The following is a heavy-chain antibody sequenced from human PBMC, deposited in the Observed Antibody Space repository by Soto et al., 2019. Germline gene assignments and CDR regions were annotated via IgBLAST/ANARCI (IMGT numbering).Heavy chain of an antibody. V-gene: IGHV3-74*01. Sequence: EVQLVESGGGLLQPGGSLRLSCAVSGSTFSNDWMHWVRQAPGKGLVWVSHINSDGSSTNYADFVKGRFTIARDNAKNTVYLQMNSLRAEDTAVYYCARDRSYSLDVCGQGTTVTVSS. CDR1: GSTFSNDW. CDR2: INSDGSST. CDR3: ARDRSYSLDV. J-gene: IGHJ6*02.